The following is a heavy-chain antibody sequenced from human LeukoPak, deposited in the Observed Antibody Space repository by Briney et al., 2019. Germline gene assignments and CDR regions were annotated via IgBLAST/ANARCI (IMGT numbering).Heavy chain of an antibody. CDR2: IYYSGST. J-gene: IGHJ4*02. V-gene: IGHV4-59*01. Sequence: SETLSLTCTVSGGSISGYYWSWIRQPPGKGLEWIGYIYYSGSTNYNPSLKSRVTISVDTSKNQFSLKLSSVTAADTAVYYCARGGSSGWSYYFDYWGQGTLVTVSS. CDR1: GGSISGYY. CDR3: ARGGSSGWSYYFDY. D-gene: IGHD6-19*01.